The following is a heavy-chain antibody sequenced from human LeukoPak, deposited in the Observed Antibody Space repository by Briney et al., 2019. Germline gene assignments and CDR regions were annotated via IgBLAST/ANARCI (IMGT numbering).Heavy chain of an antibody. J-gene: IGHJ4*02. Sequence: SETLSLTCTVSGGSISSYYWSWIRQPPGKGLEWIGYIFYSGSTNYNPSLKSRVTISVDTSKNQFSLKLSSVTAADTAVYYCARQGRGYSYGYYWGQGTLVTVP. CDR1: GGSISSYY. V-gene: IGHV4-59*08. D-gene: IGHD5-18*01. CDR2: IFYSGST. CDR3: ARQGRGYSYGYY.